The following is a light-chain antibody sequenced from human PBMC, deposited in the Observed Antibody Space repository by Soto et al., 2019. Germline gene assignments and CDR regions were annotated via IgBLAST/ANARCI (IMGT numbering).Light chain of an antibody. CDR2: GAS. CDR3: QQYNNWPPAWT. V-gene: IGKV3-15*01. CDR1: QSVSSY. Sequence: EIVLTQSPATLSLSPGERSTLSCRASQSVSSYLAWYQQKPGQAPRLLIYGASTRAAGIPARFSGSGSGTQFTLTISRLQSEDFAVYYCQQYNNWPPAWTFGQGTKGDIK. J-gene: IGKJ1*01.